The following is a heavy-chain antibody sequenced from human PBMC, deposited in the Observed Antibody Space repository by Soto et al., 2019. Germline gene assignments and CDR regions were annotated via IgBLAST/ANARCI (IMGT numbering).Heavy chain of an antibody. V-gene: IGHV3-74*01. CDR1: GFTFSNYH. Sequence: EVQLVESGGGLVQPGGSLRLSCAASGFTFSNYHMNWVRQDPGKGLLWVSRTNADGSITAYADSVKGRFSVSRDNAKNTLYLQMDSLRAEDTAVYYCTRGGGYWYSDLWGRGTLVTVSS. CDR3: TRGGGYWYSDL. CDR2: TNADGSIT. J-gene: IGHJ2*01.